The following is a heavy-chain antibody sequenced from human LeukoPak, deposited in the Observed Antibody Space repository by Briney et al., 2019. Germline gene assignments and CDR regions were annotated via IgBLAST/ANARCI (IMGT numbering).Heavy chain of an antibody. Sequence: GGSLRLSCAASGFTFDDYAMHWVRQAPGKGLEWVSGISWNSGTIDYADSVKGRFTISRDNAKNSLYLQMNSLRAEDMALYYCAKGSSMVTSYFDYWGQGTLVTVSS. CDR3: AKGSSMVTSYFDY. V-gene: IGHV3-9*03. CDR2: ISWNSGTI. J-gene: IGHJ4*02. D-gene: IGHD5-18*01. CDR1: GFTFDDYA.